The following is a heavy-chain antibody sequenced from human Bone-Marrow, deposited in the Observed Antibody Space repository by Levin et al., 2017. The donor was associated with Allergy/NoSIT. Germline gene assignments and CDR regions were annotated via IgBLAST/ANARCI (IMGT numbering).Heavy chain of an antibody. J-gene: IGHJ6*02. Sequence: HPGGSLRLSCAASGFTFTDYAIHWIRQAPGRGLEWVSGVSWNSGTIGYADSVKGRFTISRDNAKNSLYLQMNSLRTEDTALYFCARHKDYGGNCYYYYGMDVWGQGTTVTVSS. V-gene: IGHV3-9*01. CDR1: GFTFTDYA. CDR2: VSWNSGTI. D-gene: IGHD4-23*01. CDR3: ARHKDYGGNCYYYYGMDV.